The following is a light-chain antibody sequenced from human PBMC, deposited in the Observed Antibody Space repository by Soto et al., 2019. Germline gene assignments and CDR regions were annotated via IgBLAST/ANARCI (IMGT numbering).Light chain of an antibody. V-gene: IGKV1-6*01. CDR1: QNIRSR. Sequence: QMTQSPSTLSASVGDRVTITCRASQNIRSRLAWFQQKPGKAPKLLIYDASNLQSGVPSRFSGSGYGTYFTLTISSLQPEDFATYYCLQDYNYPWTFGQGTKVEIK. CDR3: LQDYNYPWT. CDR2: DAS. J-gene: IGKJ1*01.